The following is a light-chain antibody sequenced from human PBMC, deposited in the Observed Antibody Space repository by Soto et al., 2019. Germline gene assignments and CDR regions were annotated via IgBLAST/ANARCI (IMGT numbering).Light chain of an antibody. V-gene: IGLV1-47*01. Sequence: QSVLTQPPSASGTPGQRVTISCSGSSSNIGSYYVYWYQQLPGTAPKLLIYRNNQRPSGVPDRFSGSKSGTSASLAISGLRSADEADYYCAAWDDSLSGVVFGGGTKLTVL. CDR3: AAWDDSLSGVV. CDR1: SSNIGSYY. CDR2: RNN. J-gene: IGLJ2*01.